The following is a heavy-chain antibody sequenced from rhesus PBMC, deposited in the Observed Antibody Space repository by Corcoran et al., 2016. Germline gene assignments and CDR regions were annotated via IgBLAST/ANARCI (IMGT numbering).Heavy chain of an antibody. CDR1: GFTFDDYA. D-gene: IGHD6-25*01. V-gene: IGHV3-201*01. J-gene: IGHJ4*01. CDR2: ISWSGGST. Sequence: EVQLVESGGGVVQPGGSLRLSCAASGFTFDDYAMHWVRQAPGKGLEWVSGISWSGGSTYYADSVKGQFTSCRDNAKNSLYLQMGSLRAEDTALYYCARESFPGIAAAGNFDYWGQGVLVTVSS. CDR3: ARESFPGIAAAGNFDY.